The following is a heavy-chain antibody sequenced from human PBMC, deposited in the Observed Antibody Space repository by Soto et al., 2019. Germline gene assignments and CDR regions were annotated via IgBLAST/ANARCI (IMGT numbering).Heavy chain of an antibody. CDR3: ARGYDQWLADNGPEGFDP. CDR2: INHSGST. Sequence: SETLSLTCTVSGGSISGYYWSWIRQPPGKGLEWIGEINHSGSTNYNPSLKSRVTISVDTSKNQFSLKLSSVTAADTAVYYCARGYDQWLADNGPEGFDPWGQRTLVTVSS. D-gene: IGHD6-19*01. J-gene: IGHJ5*02. CDR1: GGSISGYY. V-gene: IGHV4-34*01.